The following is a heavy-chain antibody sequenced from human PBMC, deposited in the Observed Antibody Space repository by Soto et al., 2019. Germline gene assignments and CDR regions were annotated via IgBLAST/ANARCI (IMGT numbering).Heavy chain of an antibody. Sequence: QVQLQESGPGLLKPSQTLSLTCSVSGGSISTGGYFWSWIRQQPDKGLEWIGYIYYSGSTYYNPSLKSRVSMSIDTSKNQFSLRLSSVTAADTAVYFCARNRGYSLDYYSGMDVWGQGTTVTVSS. V-gene: IGHV4-31*03. CDR3: ARNRGYSLDYYSGMDV. CDR2: IYYSGST. J-gene: IGHJ6*02. CDR1: GGSISTGGYF. D-gene: IGHD3-10*01.